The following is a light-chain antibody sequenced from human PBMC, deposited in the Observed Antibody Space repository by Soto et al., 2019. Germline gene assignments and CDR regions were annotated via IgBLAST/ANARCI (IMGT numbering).Light chain of an antibody. V-gene: IGLV2-14*01. CDR3: SSYTSSSTLAYV. Sequence: QSALTQPASVSGSPGQSITISCTGTSSDVGGYNYVSWYQQHPGKAPKLMIYEVSNRPSGVSNRFSGSKSGNTASLTISGLQAEDKADYYCSSYTSSSTLAYVFGTGPKLTVL. CDR1: SSDVGGYNY. CDR2: EVS. J-gene: IGLJ1*01.